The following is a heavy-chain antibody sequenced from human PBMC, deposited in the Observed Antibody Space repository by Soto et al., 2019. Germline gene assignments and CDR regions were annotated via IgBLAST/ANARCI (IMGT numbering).Heavy chain of an antibody. CDR3: ARAGYCSGGTCFHGNCDY. J-gene: IGHJ4*02. CDR1: GYTFTTFY. Sequence: QVQQVQSGAEVKRPGPSVNVSCKASGYTFTTFYMHWGRQAPGQGLEWLGIINPNGGSTTYAPKFQGTVTMTSDTSTSTVYLELSSLRSEDTAVYYCARAGYCSGGTCFHGNCDYWGQGTLVTVSA. V-gene: IGHV1-46*01. CDR2: INPNGGST. D-gene: IGHD2-15*01.